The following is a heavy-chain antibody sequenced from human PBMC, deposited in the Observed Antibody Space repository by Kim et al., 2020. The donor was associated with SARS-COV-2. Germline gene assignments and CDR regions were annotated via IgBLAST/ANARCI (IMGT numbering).Heavy chain of an antibody. CDR3: ARGGEDYDFWSGYPSVIDY. Sequence: GGSLRLSCAASGFTFSSYGMHWVRQAPGKGLEWVAVIWYDGSNKYYADSVKGRFTISRDNSKNTLYLQMNSLRAEDTAVYYCARGGEDYDFWSGYPSVIDYWGQGTLVTVSS. CDR1: GFTFSSYG. V-gene: IGHV3-33*01. J-gene: IGHJ4*02. CDR2: IWYDGSNK. D-gene: IGHD3-3*01.